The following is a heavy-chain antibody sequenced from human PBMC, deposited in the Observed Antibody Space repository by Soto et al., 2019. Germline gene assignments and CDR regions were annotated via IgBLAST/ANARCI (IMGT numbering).Heavy chain of an antibody. CDR2: ISYSGST. CDR1: SGSISSYY. D-gene: IGHD3-10*01. CDR3: ARLPTRLVWLGELPNNGMDV. Sequence: SETLSLTCTVTSGSISSYYWSWFLQHPGRGLEWIGYISYSGSTNYNPSLKSRVTLSVDTSRNQFSLKLSSVTAADTAVYYCARLPTRLVWLGELPNNGMDVWGQGTTVTVS. V-gene: IGHV4-59*01. J-gene: IGHJ6*02.